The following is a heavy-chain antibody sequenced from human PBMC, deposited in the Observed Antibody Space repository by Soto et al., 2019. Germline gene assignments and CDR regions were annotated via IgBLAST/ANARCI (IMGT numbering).Heavy chain of an antibody. D-gene: IGHD2-2*01. CDR3: AREGRGYCSSTTCPGS. J-gene: IGHJ4*02. CDR2: INQDGSEK. CDR1: GFTFSSSL. V-gene: IGHV3-7*01. Sequence: PGGSLRLSCAASGFTFSSSLMSWVRQAPGKGLEWVANINQDGSEKYYVDSVKGRFTISRDNAKNSLYLQMNSLKAEDTAVYYCAREGRGYCSSTTCPGSWGQGTLVTVSS.